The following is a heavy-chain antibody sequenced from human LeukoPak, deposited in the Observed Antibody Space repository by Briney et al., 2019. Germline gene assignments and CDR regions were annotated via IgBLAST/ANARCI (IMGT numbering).Heavy chain of an antibody. CDR2: INHSGST. Sequence: SETLSLTCTVSGGSISSYYWSWIRQPPGKGLEWIGEINHSGSTNYNPSLKSRVTISVDTSKNQFSLKLSSVTAADTAVYYCARGRGYSSSSKYFDYWGQGTLVTVSS. J-gene: IGHJ4*02. CDR3: ARGRGYSSSSKYFDY. CDR1: GGSISSYY. D-gene: IGHD6-6*01. V-gene: IGHV4-34*01.